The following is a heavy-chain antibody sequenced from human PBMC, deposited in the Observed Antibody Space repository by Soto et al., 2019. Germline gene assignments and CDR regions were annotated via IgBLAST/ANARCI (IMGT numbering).Heavy chain of an antibody. V-gene: IGHV1-69*02. CDR2: IIPILGIA. CDR3: ARETGTMIGEH. Sequence: QVQLVQSGAEVKKPGSSVKVSCKASGGTFSSYTISWVRQAPGQGLEWMGRIIPILGIANYAQKFQGRVTITADKSTSTAYMELYSLRSEDTAVYYCARETGTMIGEHWGQGTLVTVSS. D-gene: IGHD3-22*01. J-gene: IGHJ1*01. CDR1: GGTFSSYT.